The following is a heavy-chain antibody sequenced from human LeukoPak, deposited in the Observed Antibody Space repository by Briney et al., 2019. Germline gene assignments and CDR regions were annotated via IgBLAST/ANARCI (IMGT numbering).Heavy chain of an antibody. J-gene: IGHJ5*02. V-gene: IGHV4-4*07. D-gene: IGHD3-22*01. CDR3: AKGDSSGRFDP. CDR2: IYTSGST. CDR1: GGSISSYY. Sequence: SETLSLTCTVSGGSISSYYWSWIRQPAGKGLEWIGRIYTSGSTNYNPSLKSRVTISVDTSKNQFSLKLSSVTAADTAVYYCAKGDSSGRFDPWGQGTLVTVSS.